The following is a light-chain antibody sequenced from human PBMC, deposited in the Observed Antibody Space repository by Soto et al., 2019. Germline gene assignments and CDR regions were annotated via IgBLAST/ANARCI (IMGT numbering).Light chain of an antibody. CDR2: EVS. V-gene: IGLV2-8*01. J-gene: IGLJ1*01. CDR1: SSDVGGYNF. Sequence: QSALTQPPSASGSLGHSVTISCTGTSSDVGGYNFVSWYQQHPGKAPKLMIYEVSKRPSGVPDHFSGSKSGNTASLTISGLQPEDEADYYCSSYAGSNNFPYGFGTGTKLTVL. CDR3: SSYAGSNNFPYG.